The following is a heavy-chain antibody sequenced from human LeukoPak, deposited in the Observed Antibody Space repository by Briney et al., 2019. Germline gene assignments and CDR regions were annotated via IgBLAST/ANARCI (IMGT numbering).Heavy chain of an antibody. V-gene: IGHV3-20*04. D-gene: IGHD6-13*01. CDR2: INWNGGST. CDR1: GFTFDDYG. Sequence: GGSLRLSCAASGFTFDDYGMSWVRQAPGKGLEWVSGINWNGGSTGYADSVKGRFTISRDNAKNSLYLQMNSLRAEDTALYYCAREERYSSSWYWVYWGQGTLVTDSS. CDR3: AREERYSSSWYWVY. J-gene: IGHJ4*02.